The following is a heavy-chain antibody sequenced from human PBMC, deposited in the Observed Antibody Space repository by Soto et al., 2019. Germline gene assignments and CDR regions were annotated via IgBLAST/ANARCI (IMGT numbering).Heavy chain of an antibody. CDR2: IYHSGST. J-gene: IGHJ5*02. CDR3: ARVVVPRSILGANWLDP. D-gene: IGHD3-16*01. Sequence: SETLSLTCAVSGGSISSGGYSLRWIRQPPGKGLEWIGYIYHSGSTFYNPSLKSRVTISIDKSKNQFSLKLGSVTAADTAVYYCARVVVPRSILGANWLDPWGQGTLVTVSS. CDR1: GGSISSGGYS. V-gene: IGHV4-30-2*01.